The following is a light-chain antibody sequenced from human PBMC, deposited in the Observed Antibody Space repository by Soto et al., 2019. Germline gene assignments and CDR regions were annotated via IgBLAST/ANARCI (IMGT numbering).Light chain of an antibody. CDR2: STS. CDR3: LLYFGDDQV. J-gene: IGLJ2*01. Sequence: QTVVTQEPSLTVPPGGTVTLTCASSTGTVTSNNYPNWLQQKPGQAPRALIYSTSRKHSWTPVRFSGSLFGGKAALTLSGVQPEDEADYYCLLYFGDDQVFGGGTKLTVL. CDR1: TGTVTSNNY. V-gene: IGLV7-43*01.